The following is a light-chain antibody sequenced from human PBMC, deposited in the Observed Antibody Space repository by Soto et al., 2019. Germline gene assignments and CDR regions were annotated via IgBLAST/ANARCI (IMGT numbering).Light chain of an antibody. V-gene: IGLV2-8*01. Sequence: QSVLTQPPSASGSPGQSVTISCTGTSSDVGGCNYVSWYRQHPGKAPQLIIYDVNKRPSGVPDRFSGSKSGNTASLTVSGLQAEDEADYFCNSYGGTNNYVVFGGGTKVTVL. CDR2: DVN. CDR1: SSDVGGCNY. J-gene: IGLJ2*01. CDR3: NSYGGTNNYVV.